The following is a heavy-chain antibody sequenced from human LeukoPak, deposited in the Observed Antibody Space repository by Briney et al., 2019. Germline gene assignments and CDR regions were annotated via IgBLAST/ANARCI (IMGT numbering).Heavy chain of an antibody. V-gene: IGHV3-48*04. D-gene: IGHD1-26*01. Sequence: GGSLRLSCAASGFTLTSDSMNWVRQAPGKGLEWISYISSGATTTYYADSVKGRFTISRDNAKNSLYLQMNSLGVDDTAVYYCAKGTVGAKYWGQGTLVIVSS. J-gene: IGHJ4*02. CDR1: GFTLTSDS. CDR3: AKGTVGAKY. CDR2: ISSGATTT.